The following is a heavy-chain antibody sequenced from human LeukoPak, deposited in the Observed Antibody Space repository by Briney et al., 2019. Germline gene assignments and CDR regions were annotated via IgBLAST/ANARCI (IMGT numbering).Heavy chain of an antibody. J-gene: IGHJ4*02. Sequence: SETLSLTCTVSGYSISSGYYWGWIRQPPGKGLEWIGSIYHSGSTYYNPSLKSRVTISVDTSKNQFSLKLSSVTAADTAVYYCARAPDILTSYSQDYWGQGTLVTVSS. CDR3: ARAPDILTSYSQDY. CDR1: GYSISSGYY. CDR2: IYHSGST. D-gene: IGHD3-9*01. V-gene: IGHV4-38-2*02.